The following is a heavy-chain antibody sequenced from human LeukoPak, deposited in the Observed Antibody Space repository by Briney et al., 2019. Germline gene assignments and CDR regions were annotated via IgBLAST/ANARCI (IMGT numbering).Heavy chain of an antibody. D-gene: IGHD6-13*01. CDR1: GFTFSSDA. J-gene: IGHJ5*02. CDR3: AKPSPFPGIAAAGTQWFDP. CDR2: ISGSGGST. Sequence: PGGSLRLSCAASGFTFSSDAMSWVRQAPGKGLEWVSAISGSGGSTYYADSVKGRFTISRDNSKNTLYLQMNSLRAEDTAVYYCAKPSPFPGIAAAGTQWFDPWGQGTLVTVSS. V-gene: IGHV3-23*01.